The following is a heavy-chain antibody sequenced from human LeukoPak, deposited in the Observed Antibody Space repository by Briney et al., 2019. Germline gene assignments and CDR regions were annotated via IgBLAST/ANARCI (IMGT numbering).Heavy chain of an antibody. CDR3: ARGAYCGGDCYAFDI. CDR2: INPNSGGT. J-gene: IGHJ3*02. Sequence: ASVKVPCKASGYTFTGYYMHWVRQAPGQGLEWMGWINPNSGGTNYAQKFQGRVTMTRDTSISTAYMELSRLRSDDTAVYYCARGAYCGGDCYAFDIWGQGTMVTVSS. CDR1: GYTFTGYY. V-gene: IGHV1-2*02. D-gene: IGHD2-21*01.